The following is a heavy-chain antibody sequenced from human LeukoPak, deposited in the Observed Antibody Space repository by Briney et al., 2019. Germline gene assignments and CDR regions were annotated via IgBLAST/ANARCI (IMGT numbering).Heavy chain of an antibody. CDR3: ARAPITMAQRWFDP. Sequence: GRSLRLSCTASGFTFSSYGMHWVRQAPGKGLEWVAVIWYDGSNKYYADSVKGRFTISRDNSKNTLYLQMNSLRAEDTAVYYCARAPITMAQRWFDPWGQGTLVTVSS. CDR1: GFTFSSYG. V-gene: IGHV3-33*01. CDR2: IWYDGSNK. J-gene: IGHJ5*02. D-gene: IGHD3-10*01.